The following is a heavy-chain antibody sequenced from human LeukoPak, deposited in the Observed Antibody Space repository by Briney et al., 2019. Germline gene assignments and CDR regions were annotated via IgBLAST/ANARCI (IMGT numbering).Heavy chain of an antibody. J-gene: IGHJ4*02. D-gene: IGHD4-23*01. CDR2: ISSSSSYI. Sequence: GGSLRLSCAASGFTFNLYSMNWVRQAPGKGLEWVSSISSSSSYIYYADSVKGRFTISRDNAKSSLYLQMNSLRAEDTAVYYCARIGGNSGPQDYWGQGTLVTVSS. CDR3: ARIGGNSGPQDY. V-gene: IGHV3-21*01. CDR1: GFTFNLYS.